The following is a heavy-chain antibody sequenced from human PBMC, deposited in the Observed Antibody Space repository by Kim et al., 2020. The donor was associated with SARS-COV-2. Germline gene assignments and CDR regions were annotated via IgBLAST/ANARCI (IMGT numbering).Heavy chain of an antibody. J-gene: IGHJ4*02. CDR3: ARSAPTDYDTGYYFDY. V-gene: IGHV3-30*07. Sequence: SVKGRFTISRDNSKNTLYLQMNSLRAEDTAVYYCARSAPTDYDTGYYFDYWGQGTLVTVSS. D-gene: IGHD3-22*01.